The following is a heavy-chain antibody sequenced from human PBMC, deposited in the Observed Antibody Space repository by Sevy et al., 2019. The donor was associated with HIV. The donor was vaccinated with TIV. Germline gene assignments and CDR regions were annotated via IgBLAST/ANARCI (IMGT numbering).Heavy chain of an antibody. CDR3: ARARGYSGYDWGNWFDP. D-gene: IGHD5-12*01. Sequence: GGSLRLSCAASGFTLSDYYMTWIRQAPGKGLEWLSYISSSGSTISYADSVKGRFTISGDNAKNSLYLQMNSLRAEDTAVYYCARARGYSGYDWGNWFDPWGQGTLVTVSS. CDR2: ISSSGSTI. CDR1: GFTLSDYY. J-gene: IGHJ5*02. V-gene: IGHV3-11*04.